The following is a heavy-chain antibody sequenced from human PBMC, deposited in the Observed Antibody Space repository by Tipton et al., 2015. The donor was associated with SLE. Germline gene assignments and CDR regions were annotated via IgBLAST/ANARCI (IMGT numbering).Heavy chain of an antibody. D-gene: IGHD6-19*01. V-gene: IGHV3-48*01. CDR3: ARDTAVAGESPYYYGMDV. J-gene: IGHJ6*02. Sequence: SLRLSCAASGFTFSSYSMNWVRQAPGKGLEWVSYISSSSSTIYYADSVKGRFTISRDNAKNSLYLQMNSLRAEDTALYHCARDTAVAGESPYYYGMDVWGQGTTVTVSS. CDR2: ISSSSSTI. CDR1: GFTFSSYS.